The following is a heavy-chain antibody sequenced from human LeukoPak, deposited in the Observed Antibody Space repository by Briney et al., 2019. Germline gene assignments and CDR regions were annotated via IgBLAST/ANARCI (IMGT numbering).Heavy chain of an antibody. D-gene: IGHD3-22*01. V-gene: IGHV1-69-2*01. J-gene: IGHJ3*02. CDR2: VDPEDGET. CDR1: GYTFTDYY. CDR3: ATQRYDSSGYYSLYHAFDI. Sequence: GASVKISCKVSGYTFTDYYMHWVQQARGKGLEWMGLVDPEDGETIYAEKFQGRVTITADTSTDTAYMELSSLRSEDTAVYYCATQRYDSSGYYSLYHAFDIWGQGTMVTVSS.